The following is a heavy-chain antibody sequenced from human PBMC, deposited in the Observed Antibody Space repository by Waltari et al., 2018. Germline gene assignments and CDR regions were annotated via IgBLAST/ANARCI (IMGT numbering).Heavy chain of an antibody. J-gene: IGHJ4*02. V-gene: IGHV1-2*02. D-gene: IGHD3-16*01. Sequence: QVQLVQSGAEVKKPGASVKVSCTASGYTFTAYYMHWVRQAPGQGLEWMGWINPNSGGTIYAQKFQGRVAMTRDTSISTAYMELSRLRSDDAAVYYCARSSTGHPGGYWGQGTLVTVSS. CDR2: INPNSGGT. CDR1: GYTFTAYY. CDR3: ARSSTGHPGGY.